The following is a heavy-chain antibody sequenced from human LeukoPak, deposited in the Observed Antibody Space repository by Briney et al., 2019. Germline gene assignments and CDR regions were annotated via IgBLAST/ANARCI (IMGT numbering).Heavy chain of an antibody. CDR2: ISGSGGST. CDR3: AKAPPGFVFWSGYYGDY. CDR1: GFTFSSYA. D-gene: IGHD3-3*01. V-gene: IGHV3-23*01. Sequence: AGGSLRLSCAASGFTFSSYAMSWVRQAPGKGLEWVSAISGSGGSTYYADSVKGRFTISRDNSKNTLYLQMNSLRAEDTAVYYCAKAPPGFVFWSGYYGDYWGQGTLVTVSS. J-gene: IGHJ4*02.